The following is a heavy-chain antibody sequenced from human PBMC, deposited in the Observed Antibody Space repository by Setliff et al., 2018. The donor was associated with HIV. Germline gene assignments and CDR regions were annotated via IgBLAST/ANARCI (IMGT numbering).Heavy chain of an antibody. J-gene: IGHJ5*02. Sequence: SETLSLTCAVSGYSISGTYYWGWIRQPPGKGLEWIVEINHSGSTNYNPSLKNRVAISVDTSKNLFSPYQPSVTAADTAVYYWARVAAGTYGKGDWFDPWGQGTQVTVSS. V-gene: IGHV4-38-2*01. CDR3: ARVAAGTYGKGDWFDP. CDR2: INHSGST. D-gene: IGHD3-10*01. CDR1: GYSISGTYY.